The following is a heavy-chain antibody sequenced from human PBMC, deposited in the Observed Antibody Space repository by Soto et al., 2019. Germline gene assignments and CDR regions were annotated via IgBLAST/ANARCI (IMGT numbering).Heavy chain of an antibody. CDR2: ISSSGSTI. CDR3: ASSITGTTNYGMDV. V-gene: IGHV3-48*03. J-gene: IGHJ6*02. Sequence: GGSMRLSCAASGFTFSSYEMNWVRQAPGKGLEWVSYISSSGSTIYYADSVKGRFTISRDNAKNSLYLQMNSLRAEDTAVYYCASSITGTTNYGMDVWGQGTTVTVSS. CDR1: GFTFSSYE. D-gene: IGHD1-7*01.